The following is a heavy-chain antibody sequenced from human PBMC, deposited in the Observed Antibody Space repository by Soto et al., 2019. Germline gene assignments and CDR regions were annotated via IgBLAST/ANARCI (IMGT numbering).Heavy chain of an antibody. Sequence: QVQLVQSGAEVKKPGSSVKVSCTASGGTFSSYAISWVRQAPGQGLEWMGGIIPIFGTANYAQKFQGRVTITADESTSTAYMELSSLRSEDTAVYYCARVGLAVAGTAGEFDYWGQGTLVTVSS. CDR3: ARVGLAVAGTAGEFDY. D-gene: IGHD6-19*01. CDR1: GGTFSSYA. J-gene: IGHJ4*02. V-gene: IGHV1-69*01. CDR2: IIPIFGTA.